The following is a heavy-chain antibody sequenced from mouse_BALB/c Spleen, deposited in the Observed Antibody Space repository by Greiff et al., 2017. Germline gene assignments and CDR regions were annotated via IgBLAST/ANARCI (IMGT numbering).Heavy chain of an antibody. D-gene: IGHD1-1*01. CDR2: ISSGGSYT. J-gene: IGHJ4*01. CDR3: ARHSQLLVAMDY. CDR1: GFTFSSYA. Sequence: EVMLVESGGGLVKPGGSLKLSCAASGFTFSSYAMSWVRQTPEKRLEWVATISSGGSYTYYPDSVKGRFTISRDNAKNTLYLQMSSLRSEDTAMYYCARHSQLLVAMDYWGQGTSITVSS. V-gene: IGHV5-9-3*01.